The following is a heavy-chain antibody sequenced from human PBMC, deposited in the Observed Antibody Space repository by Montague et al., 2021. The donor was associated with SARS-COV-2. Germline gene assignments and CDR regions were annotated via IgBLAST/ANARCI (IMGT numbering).Heavy chain of an antibody. CDR1: GFTFSSYA. Sequence: SLRLSCAASGFTFSSYAMHWVRQAPGKGLEWVAVISYDGSNKYYADSVKGRFTISRDNSKNTLYLQMNSQRAEDTAVYYCARGFRGAYYYGMDVWGQGTTVTVSS. CDR3: ARGFRGAYYYGMDV. D-gene: IGHD3-16*01. V-gene: IGHV3-30-3*01. CDR2: ISYDGSNK. J-gene: IGHJ6*02.